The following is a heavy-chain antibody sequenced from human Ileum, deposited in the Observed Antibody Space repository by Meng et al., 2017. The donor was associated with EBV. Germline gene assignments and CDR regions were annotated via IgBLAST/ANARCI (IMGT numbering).Heavy chain of an antibody. CDR2: IYYSGTT. J-gene: IGHJ4*02. D-gene: IGHD1-26*01. CDR1: GYPISTTNW. Sequence: QGQLQESGPGVVEPSDTLSNTCAFSGYPISTTNWWGWIRQPPGKGLEWIGHIYYSGTTYNNPSLKSRVTMSIDPSKNQFSLKLSSVTAVDTAVYYCARNSESGSYIDYWGLGTLVTVSS. CDR3: ARNSESGSYIDY. V-gene: IGHV4-28*01.